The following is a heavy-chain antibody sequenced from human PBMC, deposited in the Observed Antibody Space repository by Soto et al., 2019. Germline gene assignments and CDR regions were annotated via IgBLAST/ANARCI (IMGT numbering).Heavy chain of an antibody. CDR1: EYSFTGHY. Sequence: QVQLIQSGAEVREPGASVTVSCKASEYSFTGHYLHWVRQAPGQGLEWIGWIDPKSGDTNYARKFHDRVTMTSDTAISTAYMDLSSLRSDDTAVYYCERDYGKSGYDSFDPWGQGTLVTVSS. V-gene: IGHV1-2*02. CDR3: ERDYGKSGYDSFDP. J-gene: IGHJ5*02. CDR2: IDPKSGDT. D-gene: IGHD3-22*01.